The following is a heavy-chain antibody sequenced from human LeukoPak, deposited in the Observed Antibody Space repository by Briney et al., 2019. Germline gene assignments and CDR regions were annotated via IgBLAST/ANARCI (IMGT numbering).Heavy chain of an antibody. Sequence: SETLSLTCTVSGVSISSGDYYWSWIRQPPGKGLEWIGYTYYSGSTYYNPSLKSRVTISVDTSKNQFSLKLSSVTAADTAVYYCARDQGIPLYSRSSHYYYYYGMDVWGQGTTVTVSS. CDR3: ARDQGIPLYSRSSHYYYYYGMDV. CDR1: GVSISSGDYY. CDR2: TYYSGST. J-gene: IGHJ6*02. V-gene: IGHV4-30-4*01. D-gene: IGHD6-6*01.